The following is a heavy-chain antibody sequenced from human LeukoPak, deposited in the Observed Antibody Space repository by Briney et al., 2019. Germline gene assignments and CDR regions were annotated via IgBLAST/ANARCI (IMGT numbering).Heavy chain of an antibody. Sequence: GGSLRLSCAVSGFTLSSYATSWVRQAPGKGLQWVSAISAGGTTYYADSVKGRFTISRDNSKNTLYLQMNSLRAEDTAVYYCAKYFGGWYEDYWGRGTLVTVSS. CDR1: GFTLSSYA. V-gene: IGHV3-23*01. D-gene: IGHD6-19*01. CDR3: AKYFGGWYEDY. CDR2: ISAGGTT. J-gene: IGHJ4*02.